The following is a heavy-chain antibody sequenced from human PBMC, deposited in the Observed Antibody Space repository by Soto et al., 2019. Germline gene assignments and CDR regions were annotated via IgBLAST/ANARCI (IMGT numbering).Heavy chain of an antibody. J-gene: IGHJ4*02. CDR1: GFIFSNNG. D-gene: IGHD3-10*01. Sequence: PGGSLRLSCVGSGFIFSNNGMHWVRQTPGKGLEWAAFMSLDGSDTFYADSVKGRFTISRDNSKNTLFLHMNNLRAEDTAMYYFTMVRVTDSALDHWGQGTPATLS. CDR3: TMVRVTDSALDH. CDR2: MSLDGSDT. V-gene: IGHV3-30*02.